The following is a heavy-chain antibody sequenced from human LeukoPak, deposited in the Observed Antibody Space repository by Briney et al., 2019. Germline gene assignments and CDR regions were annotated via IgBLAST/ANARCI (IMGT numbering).Heavy chain of an antibody. CDR1: GFTVSSNY. V-gene: IGHV3-66*01. Sequence: GGSLRLSCAASGFTVSSNYMTWVRQAPGKGLEWISVIYSGGSTYYADSVKGRFTISRDNSKNTLYLQMNSLRAEDTAVYFCARDLWLDYWGQGTLVTVSS. D-gene: IGHD2/OR15-2a*01. CDR3: ARDLWLDY. CDR2: IYSGGST. J-gene: IGHJ4*02.